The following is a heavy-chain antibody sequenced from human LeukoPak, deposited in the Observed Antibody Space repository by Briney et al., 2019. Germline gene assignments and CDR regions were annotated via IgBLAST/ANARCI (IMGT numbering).Heavy chain of an antibody. J-gene: IGHJ3*02. CDR2: MNPNSGNT. D-gene: IGHD3-3*01. CDR1: GYTFTSYD. Sequence: GASVKVSCKASGYTFTSYDINWVRQATGQGLEWMGWMNPNSGNTGYAQKFQGRVTMTRNTSISTAYMELSSLRSEDTAVYYCARDITIFGVGYGNDAFDIWGQGTMVTVSS. CDR3: ARDITIFGVGYGNDAFDI. V-gene: IGHV1-8*01.